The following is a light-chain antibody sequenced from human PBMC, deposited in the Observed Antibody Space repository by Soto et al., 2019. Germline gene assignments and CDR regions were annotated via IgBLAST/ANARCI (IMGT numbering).Light chain of an antibody. CDR1: QTIMKF. V-gene: IGKV1-39*01. CDR2: AAS. Sequence: DIPMTQSPSSLSASVGDRVSITCRANQTIMKFLQWYQQKPGKVPKLLIYAASSLVDGVPSRFSGSGSGAEFTLTISSLQPEDFASYYCQQSYSIPYTFAQGTKVDIK. CDR3: QQSYSIPYT. J-gene: IGKJ2*01.